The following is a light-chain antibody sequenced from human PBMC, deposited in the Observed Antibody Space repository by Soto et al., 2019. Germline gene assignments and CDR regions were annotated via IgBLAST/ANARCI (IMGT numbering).Light chain of an antibody. J-gene: IGLJ1*01. CDR3: ASYTSISTFV. Sequence: QSVLTQPASVSGSPGQSITISCTGTSSDVGTYNYVSWYQQHPVKAPKLMIYEVNNRPSGVSNRFSASKSGNTASLTISGLQAEDEADYYCASYTSISTFVFGTGTKLTV. CDR1: SSDVGTYNY. CDR2: EVN. V-gene: IGLV2-14*01.